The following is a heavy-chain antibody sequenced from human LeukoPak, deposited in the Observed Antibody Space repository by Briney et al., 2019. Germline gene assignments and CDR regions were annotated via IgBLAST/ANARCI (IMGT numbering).Heavy chain of an antibody. CDR3: ARGSSNWNDAYFDY. J-gene: IGHJ4*02. D-gene: IGHD1-1*01. V-gene: IGHV4-34*01. CDR2: INHSGST. CDR1: GGSFSDYY. Sequence: PSETLSLTCAVYGGSFSDYYWTWIRQPPGKGLEWIGEINHSGSTKYNPSLKSRVTISVDTSKNQFSLKLSSVTAADTAVYYCARGSSNWNDAYFDYWGQGTLVTVSS.